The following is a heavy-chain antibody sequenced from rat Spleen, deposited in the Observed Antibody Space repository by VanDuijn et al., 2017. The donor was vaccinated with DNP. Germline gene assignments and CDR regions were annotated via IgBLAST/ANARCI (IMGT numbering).Heavy chain of an antibody. J-gene: IGHJ4*01. CDR1: GFTFSYYG. CDR3: AKDRLGGYAMDA. Sequence: EVQLVDSGGGLVQPGRSLKLSCAASGFTFSYYGMAWVRQAPKKGLEWVTSISSSAGSTSYRDSVKGRFTISRDNAKNTVYLQRNSLRSEDTATYYCAKDRLGGYAMDAWGQGTSVTVSS. D-gene: IGHD5-1*01. CDR2: ISSSAGST. V-gene: IGHV5-19*01.